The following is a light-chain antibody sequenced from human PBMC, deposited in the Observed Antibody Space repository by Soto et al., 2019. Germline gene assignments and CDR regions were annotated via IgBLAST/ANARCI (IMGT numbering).Light chain of an antibody. CDR3: SSYTGSHVF. CDR1: SSDGTKDY. J-gene: IGLJ2*01. Sequence: QSALTQPASVSGSPGQSITISCTGTSSDGTKDYVSWYQHHPGKAPKLMIYDVDYRPSGVSNRFSGSKSGNTASLTITGLQAEDEADYYCSSYTGSHVFFGGGTKLTVL. V-gene: IGLV2-14*03. CDR2: DVD.